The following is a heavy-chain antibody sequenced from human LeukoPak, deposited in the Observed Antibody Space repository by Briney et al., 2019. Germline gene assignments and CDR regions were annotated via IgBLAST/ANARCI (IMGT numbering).Heavy chain of an antibody. Sequence: PSETLSLTCSVSGGSITSSSYYWDWVRQPPGKGLEWIGSIYYSGSTYYNPSLKSRVTISVDTSKNQFSLKLSSVTAADTAVHYCARHYCSSTSCHTMAFDYWGQGTLVTVSS. V-gene: IGHV4-39*01. CDR3: ARHYCSSTSCHTMAFDY. D-gene: IGHD2-2*02. CDR2: IYYSGST. J-gene: IGHJ4*02. CDR1: GGSITSSSYY.